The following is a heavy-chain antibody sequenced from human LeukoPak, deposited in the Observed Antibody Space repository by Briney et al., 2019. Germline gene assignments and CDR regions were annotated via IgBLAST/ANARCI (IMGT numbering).Heavy chain of an antibody. J-gene: IGHJ4*02. CDR3: ARAVINDYSRY. D-gene: IGHD4-11*01. Sequence: PSETLSLTCTVSNGSISSDTYFWRWIRQPAGKGLEWIGRMSSSGISTYSPSLKSRVTISIDTSKNQFSLKLTSVTAADTAVYYCARAVINDYSRYWGQGIPVIVSS. CDR2: MSSSGIS. V-gene: IGHV4-61*02. CDR1: NGSISSDTYF.